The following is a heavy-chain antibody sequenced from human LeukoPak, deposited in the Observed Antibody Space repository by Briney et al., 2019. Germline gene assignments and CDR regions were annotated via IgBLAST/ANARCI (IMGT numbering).Heavy chain of an antibody. V-gene: IGHV4-39*01. Sequence: PSETLSLTRTVSGGSISSSSYYWGWIRQPPGKGLEWIGSIYYSGSTYYNPSLKSRVTISVDTSKNQFSLKLSSVTAADTAVYYCARRDGLYYFDYWGQGTLVTVSS. CDR3: ARRDGLYYFDY. CDR1: GGSISSSSYY. D-gene: IGHD2-8*01. J-gene: IGHJ4*02. CDR2: IYYSGST.